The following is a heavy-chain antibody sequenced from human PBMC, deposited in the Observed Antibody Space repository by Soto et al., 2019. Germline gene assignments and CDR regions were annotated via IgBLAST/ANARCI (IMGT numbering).Heavy chain of an antibody. CDR1: AGTFSSYA. J-gene: IGHJ5*01. CDR3: ARALSDSGGCYWFDP. V-gene: IGHV1-69*13. D-gene: IGHD3-22*01. Sequence: SVNVSCKASAGTFSSYAISWVLQAPGQGLEWMGGIIPIFGTANYAQKFQGRVTITADESTSTAYMELSSLRSEDTAVYYCARALSDSGGCYWFDPWGQGTLVSVSS. CDR2: IIPIFGTA.